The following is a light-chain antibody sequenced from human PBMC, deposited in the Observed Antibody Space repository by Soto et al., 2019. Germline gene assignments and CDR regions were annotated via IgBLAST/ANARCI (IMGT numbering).Light chain of an antibody. CDR2: AYS. CDR1: SSNIVSNT. V-gene: IGLV1-44*01. J-gene: IGLJ1*01. Sequence: QAMVTQPPSASGTPGQRVTISCSGSSSNIVSNTVNWYQHLPGAAPKLLMYAYSQRPSGIPDRFSGSKSGASASLAISGLQSEDEADYYCAAWDDSLNGYVFGTGTKLTVL. CDR3: AAWDDSLNGYV.